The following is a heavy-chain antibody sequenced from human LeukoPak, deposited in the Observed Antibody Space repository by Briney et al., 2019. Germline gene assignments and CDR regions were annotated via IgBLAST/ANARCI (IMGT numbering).Heavy chain of an antibody. Sequence: SGTLSLTCTASGDSISSSPYYWSWIRQPQGKGLEWIVSIYRSGSTYYNPSLKSRASTSVDTSKNQFSLKLRSVTAAYTAVYYRVRDSDGGNRDFDSWGQGTLVTVSS. CDR2: IYRSGST. CDR3: VRDSDGGNRDFDS. J-gene: IGHJ4*02. V-gene: IGHV4-39*01. D-gene: IGHD5-18*01. CDR1: GDSISSSPYY.